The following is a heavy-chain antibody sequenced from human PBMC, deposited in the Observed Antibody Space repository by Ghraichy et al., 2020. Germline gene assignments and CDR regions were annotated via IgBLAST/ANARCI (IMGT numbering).Heavy chain of an antibody. CDR2: VYSLATT. J-gene: IGHJ3*02. Sequence: SETLSLTCTVSGGSISSSSDFWSWIRQPPGQGLEWIGTVYSLATTYFNPSLKSRATISVESSNSRFSLKLRSVTAADTAVYYCARPLSDYGSGRDAFDIWGQGTMVNVSS. CDR3: ARPLSDYGSGRDAFDI. V-gene: IGHV4-39*01. D-gene: IGHD3-10*01. CDR1: GGSISSSSDF.